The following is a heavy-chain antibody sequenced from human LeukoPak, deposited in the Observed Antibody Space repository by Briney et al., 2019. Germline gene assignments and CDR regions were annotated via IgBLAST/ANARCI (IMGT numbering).Heavy chain of an antibody. CDR1: AGTSSSYS. CDR3: ARDDTGRDSGFDY. CDR2: TIPIFGTA. J-gene: IGHJ4*02. V-gene: IGHV1-69*13. Sequence: SVKASCKASAGTSSSYSISWVRQLPGQGSEWMGGTIPIFGTANYATKFQGRVTITADESTSTAYMELSSLRSEDTAVYYCARDDTGRDSGFDYWGQGTLVTVSS. D-gene: IGHD1-26*01.